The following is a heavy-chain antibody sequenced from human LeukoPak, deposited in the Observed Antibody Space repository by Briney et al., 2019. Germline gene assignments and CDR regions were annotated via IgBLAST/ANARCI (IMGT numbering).Heavy chain of an antibody. CDR2: ISAYNGNT. CDR1: GYTFTIYG. CDR3: ARRYCSSTSCSLYYFDY. Sequence: ASVNDSSKASGYTFTIYGISWVRQAPRQGLERMGWISAYNGNTNYAQKLQGRVTMTTDTSTSTAYMELRSLRSDDTAVYYCARRYCSSTSCSLYYFDYWGQGTLVTVSS. V-gene: IGHV1-18*01. D-gene: IGHD2-2*01. J-gene: IGHJ4*02.